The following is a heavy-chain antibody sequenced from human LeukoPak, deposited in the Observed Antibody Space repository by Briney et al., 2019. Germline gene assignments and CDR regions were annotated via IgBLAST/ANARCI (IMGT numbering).Heavy chain of an antibody. CDR2: ISWNSGSI. Sequence: GGSLRLSCAASGFTFDDYGMHWVRQGPGKGLEWVSGISWNSGSIGYADSVKGRFTISRDNTMNSLYLQMSSLRAEDTAVYYCATDRGWRTSGYYLYYFEYWGQGTLVTYSS. CDR3: ATDRGWRTSGYYLYYFEY. V-gene: IGHV3-9*01. D-gene: IGHD3-3*01. CDR1: GFTFDDYG. J-gene: IGHJ4*02.